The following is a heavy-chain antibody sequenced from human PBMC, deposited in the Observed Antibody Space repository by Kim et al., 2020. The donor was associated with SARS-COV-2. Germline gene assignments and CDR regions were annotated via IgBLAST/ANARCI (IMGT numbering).Heavy chain of an antibody. CDR3: ARHWGDYYYGMDV. CDR1: EFTFSSHW. V-gene: IGHV3-7*01. Sequence: GGSLRLSCAASEFTFSSHWMSWVRQAPGKGLEWVANIKEDGSEKLYMDSVKGRFTISRDNPKKSLYLQMNSLRAEDTAVYYCARHWGDYYYGMDVWGQGTTVTVSS. J-gene: IGHJ6*02. CDR2: IKEDGSEK. D-gene: IGHD3-16*01.